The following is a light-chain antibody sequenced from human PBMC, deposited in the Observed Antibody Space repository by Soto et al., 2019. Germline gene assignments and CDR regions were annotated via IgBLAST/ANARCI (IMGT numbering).Light chain of an antibody. CDR3: QRYGSSPPLS. V-gene: IGKV3-20*01. Sequence: DIVLMQSPGTLSLSPGERATLSCRASQSVSSRYIAWYQQKPGQAPRLLIDGTSSRATGIPDRFIGSGSGTDFTLTISRLEPEDFAVYYCQRYGSSPPLSFGGGTKVEIK. J-gene: IGKJ4*01. CDR2: GTS. CDR1: QSVSSRY.